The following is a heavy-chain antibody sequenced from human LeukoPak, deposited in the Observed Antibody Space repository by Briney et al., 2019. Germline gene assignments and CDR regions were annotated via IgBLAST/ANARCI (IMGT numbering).Heavy chain of an antibody. V-gene: IGHV3-66*01. D-gene: IGHD3/OR15-3a*01. J-gene: IGHJ6*02. Sequence: PGGSLRLSCAASGFTVSSNYMSWVRQAPGKGLEWVSVIYSGGSTYYADSVKGRFTISRDNSKNTLYLQMNSLGAGDTAVYYCARILHGILDGMDVWGQGTTVTVSS. CDR2: IYSGGST. CDR3: ARILHGILDGMDV. CDR1: GFTVSSNY.